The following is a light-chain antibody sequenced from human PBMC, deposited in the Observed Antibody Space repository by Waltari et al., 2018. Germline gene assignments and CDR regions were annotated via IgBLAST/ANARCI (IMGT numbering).Light chain of an antibody. CDR3: LQDYNYPFT. V-gene: IGKV1-6*01. CDR2: AAS. CDR1: QDITND. J-gene: IGKJ3*01. Sequence: AIQMTRSPSSLSASVGDRVIITCRASQDITNDLGWYQQKPGNAPKLLIYAASTLQSGVPSRFSGSGSGTDFTLTINSLQPEDFATYYCLQDYNYPFTFGPGTKVDIK.